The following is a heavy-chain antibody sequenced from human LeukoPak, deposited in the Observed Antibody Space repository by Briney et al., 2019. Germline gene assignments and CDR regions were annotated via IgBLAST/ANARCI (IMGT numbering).Heavy chain of an antibody. V-gene: IGHV3-23*01. D-gene: IGHD5-24*01. Sequence: GGSLRLSCAASGFTFSSYAMSWVRQAPEKGLEWVSAISGSGASIYYADSVKGRFTISRDNSKNTLYLQMNGLRAEDTAVYYCAKEYNGDYDYWGQGTLVTVSS. CDR3: AKEYNGDYDY. J-gene: IGHJ4*02. CDR2: ISGSGASI. CDR1: GFTFSSYA.